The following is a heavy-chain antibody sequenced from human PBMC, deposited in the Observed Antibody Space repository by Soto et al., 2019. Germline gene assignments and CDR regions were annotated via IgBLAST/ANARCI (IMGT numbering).Heavy chain of an antibody. CDR2: ISGSGGST. CDR1: GFTFGSYA. Sequence: EVQLLESGGGLVQPGGSLRLSCAASGFTFGSYAMSWVRQGPGKGLEWVSAISGSGGSTYYADSVKGRFTISRDNSNNTLYLQMNSRRAEDTAVYYCAKTYSSSEIDYWGQGTLVTVSS. J-gene: IGHJ4*02. CDR3: AKTYSSSEIDY. V-gene: IGHV3-23*01. D-gene: IGHD6-6*01.